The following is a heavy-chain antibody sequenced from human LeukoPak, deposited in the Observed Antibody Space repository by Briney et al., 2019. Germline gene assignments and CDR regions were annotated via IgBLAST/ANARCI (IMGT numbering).Heavy chain of an antibody. Sequence: PGGSLRLSCAASGFTVSSNYMSWVRQAPGKGLEWVSVIYSGGSTYYADSVKGRFTISRDNSKNTLYLQMNSLRAEDTAVYYCAKDAKGVPAAPKVWYFDLWGRGTLVTVSS. CDR2: IYSGGST. CDR1: GFTVSSNY. V-gene: IGHV3-53*01. CDR3: AKDAKGVPAAPKVWYFDL. D-gene: IGHD2-2*01. J-gene: IGHJ2*01.